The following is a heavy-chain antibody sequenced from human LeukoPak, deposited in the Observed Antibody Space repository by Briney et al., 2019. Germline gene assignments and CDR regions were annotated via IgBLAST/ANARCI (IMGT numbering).Heavy chain of an antibody. J-gene: IGHJ4*02. V-gene: IGHV1-18*01. CDR2: ISAYNGNT. Sequence: ASVKVSCKASGYRFSSYGISWVRQAPGQGLEWMGWISAYNGNTNYAQKLQDRVTMITDTSTSTAYMELRSLRSDDTAVYYCARDGHHYDRRDYSNLDYWGQGTLVTVSS. D-gene: IGHD3-22*01. CDR1: GYRFSSYG. CDR3: ARDGHHYDRRDYSNLDY.